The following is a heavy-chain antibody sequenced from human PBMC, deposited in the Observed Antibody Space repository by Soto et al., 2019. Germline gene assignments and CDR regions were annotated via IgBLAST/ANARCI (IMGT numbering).Heavy chain of an antibody. V-gene: IGHV3-48*02. CDR1: GFTFSSYS. CDR3: ARDLRRYYYGSGSSYGMDV. Sequence: GGSLRLSCAASGFTFSSYSMNWVRQAPGKGLEWVSYISSSSTIYYADSVKGRFTISRDNAKNSLYLQMNSLRDEDTAVYYCARDLRRYYYGSGSSYGMDVWGQGTTVTVSS. J-gene: IGHJ6*02. D-gene: IGHD3-10*01. CDR2: ISSSSTI.